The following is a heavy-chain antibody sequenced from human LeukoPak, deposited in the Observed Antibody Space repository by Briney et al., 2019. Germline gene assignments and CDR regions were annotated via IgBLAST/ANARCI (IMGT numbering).Heavy chain of an antibody. Sequence: GGSLRLSCAASGFTFSSYSMNWVRQAPGKGLEWVSYISSSSSTIYYADSVKGRFTISRDNAKNSLYLQMNSLRAEDTAVYYCARELAAAGPSTGDYYYGMDVWDQGTTVTVSS. CDR3: ARELAAAGPSTGDYYYGMDV. CDR1: GFTFSSYS. CDR2: ISSSSSTI. V-gene: IGHV3-48*04. D-gene: IGHD6-13*01. J-gene: IGHJ6*02.